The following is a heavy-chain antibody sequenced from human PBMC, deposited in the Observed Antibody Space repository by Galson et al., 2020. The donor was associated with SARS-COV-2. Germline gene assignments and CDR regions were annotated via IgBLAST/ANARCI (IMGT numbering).Heavy chain of an antibody. D-gene: IGHD6-6*01. CDR1: GGSFSGYY. J-gene: IGHJ6*03. CDR3: ARASSGIAARPAHYYYYMDV. Sequence: SETLSLTCAVYGGSFSGYYWSWIRQPPGKGLEWIGEINHSGSTNYNPSLKSRVTISVDTSKNQFSLKLSSVTAADTAVYYCARASSGIAARPAHYYYYMDVWGKGTTVTVSS. CDR2: INHSGST. V-gene: IGHV4-34*01.